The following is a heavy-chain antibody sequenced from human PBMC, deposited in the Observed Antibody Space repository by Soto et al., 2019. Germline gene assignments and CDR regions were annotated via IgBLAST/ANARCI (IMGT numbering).Heavy chain of an antibody. D-gene: IGHD3-22*01. CDR3: AGHFSPWWYYFNGNGPS. Sequence: SETLSLTCTVSGGSISTCSYYWGWVRQPPGKGLEWIGSIYYSGSTYYNPSLKSRVTISVDTSKNQFSLKLSSVTAADTAVYYCAGHFSPWWYYFNGNGPSWGQGTLVTVSS. CDR2: IYYSGST. J-gene: IGHJ5*02. V-gene: IGHV4-39*01. CDR1: GGSISTCSYY.